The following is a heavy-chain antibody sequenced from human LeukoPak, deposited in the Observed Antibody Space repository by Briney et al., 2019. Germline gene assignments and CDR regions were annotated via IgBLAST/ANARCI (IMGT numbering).Heavy chain of an antibody. CDR3: AGANGDYVPFDY. CDR1: GFTFSTYS. D-gene: IGHD4-17*01. V-gene: IGHV3-21*01. Sequence: GGSLRLSCAASGFTFSTYSMNWVRQAPGKGLGWVSSISSSSTYIYYADSVKGRFTIPRDNAKNSLYLQMNSLRAEDTAVYYCAGANGDYVPFDYWGQGTLVTASA. CDR2: ISSSSTYI. J-gene: IGHJ4*02.